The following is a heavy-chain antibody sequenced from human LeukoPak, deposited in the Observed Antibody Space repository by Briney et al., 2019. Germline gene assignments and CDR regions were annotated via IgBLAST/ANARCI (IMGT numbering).Heavy chain of an antibody. CDR3: ARLKRPYGGFDY. J-gene: IGHJ4*02. Sequence: SGTLSLTCTGPGGSISSYYWGWIRQPPGKGLEGIGYIYYSGSTNYNPSLKSRVTISVDTSKNQFSLKLSSVTAADTAVYYCARLKRPYGGFDYWGQGTLVTVSS. D-gene: IGHD4/OR15-4a*01. CDR1: GGSISSYY. CDR2: IYYSGST. V-gene: IGHV4-59*08.